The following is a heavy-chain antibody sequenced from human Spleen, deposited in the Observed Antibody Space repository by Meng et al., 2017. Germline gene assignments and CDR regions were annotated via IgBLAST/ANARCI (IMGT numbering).Heavy chain of an antibody. Sequence: VHRQRLGPGMLQPSETLSLTGPASGGSFIDYFLVWIRQPPGKGLEWIGEINHSGSTNYNPFLESRATISVDTSQNNLSLKLSSVTAADSAVYYCARGPTTMAHDFDYWGQGTLVTVSS. V-gene: IGHV4-34*02. D-gene: IGHD4-11*01. CDR3: ARGPTTMAHDFDY. CDR2: INHSGST. CDR1: GGSFIDYF. J-gene: IGHJ4*02.